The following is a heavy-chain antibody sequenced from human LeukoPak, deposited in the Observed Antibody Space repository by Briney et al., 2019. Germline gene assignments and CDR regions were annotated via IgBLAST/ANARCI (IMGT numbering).Heavy chain of an antibody. CDR1: GFTFSSYS. Sequence: GGSLRLSCAASGFTFSSYSMNWVRQAPGKGLEWVSSISSSSSYIYYADSVKGRSTISRDNAKNSLYLQMNSLRAEDTAVYYCARDWDYVWGSYRYLYFDYWGQGTLVTVSS. CDR2: ISSSSSYI. CDR3: ARDWDYVWGSYRYLYFDY. D-gene: IGHD3-16*02. J-gene: IGHJ4*02. V-gene: IGHV3-21*01.